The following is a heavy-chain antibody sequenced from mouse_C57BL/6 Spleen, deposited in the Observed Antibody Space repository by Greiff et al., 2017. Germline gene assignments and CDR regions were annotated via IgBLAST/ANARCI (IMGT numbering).Heavy chain of an antibody. CDR1: GYSFTGYY. D-gene: IGHD1-1*01. CDR3: ARKTTTVVFDY. J-gene: IGHJ2*01. V-gene: IGHV1-42*01. Sequence: EVQLQQSGPELVKPGASVKISCKASGYSFTGYYMNWVKQSPEKSLEWIGEIKPSTGGTTYNQKFKAKATLTVDKSSSTAYMQLKSLTSEDSAVYYCARKTTTVVFDYWGQGTTLTVSS. CDR2: IKPSTGGT.